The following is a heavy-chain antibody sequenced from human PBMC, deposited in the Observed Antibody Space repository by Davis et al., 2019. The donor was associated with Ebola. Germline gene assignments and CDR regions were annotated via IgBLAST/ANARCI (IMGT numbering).Heavy chain of an antibody. J-gene: IGHJ4*02. CDR1: GVSMDTYY. CDR2: INRRGRA. V-gene: IGHV4-34*01. CDR3: ASPHQIRGRNYFDC. Sequence: PSETLSPTCTVSGVSMDTYYWSWIRQPPGKGLEWIGEINRRGRAYYNPSLKSRVTISVDTSKNQFSLKLSSVTAADTAVYYCASPHQIRGRNYFDCWGQGTLVTVSS. D-gene: IGHD3/OR15-3a*01.